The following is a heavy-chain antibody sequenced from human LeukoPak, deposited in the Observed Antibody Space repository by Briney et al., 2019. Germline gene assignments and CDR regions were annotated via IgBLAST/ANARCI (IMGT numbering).Heavy chain of an antibody. CDR1: GFTFSNYW. D-gene: IGHD1-1*01. CDR3: ARGNAHAFDI. V-gene: IGHV3-74*01. J-gene: IGHJ3*02. CDR2: INSDGSST. Sequence: PGGSLRLSCAASGFTFSNYWMHWVRQAPGKGLVWVSRINSDGSSTTSADSVKGRFTVSRDNAENTLFLQMNSLRADDTAVYFCARGNAHAFDIWGQGTMVTVSS.